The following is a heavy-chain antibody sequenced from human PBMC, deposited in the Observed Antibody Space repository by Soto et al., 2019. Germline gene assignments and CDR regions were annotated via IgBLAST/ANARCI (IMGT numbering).Heavy chain of an antibody. Sequence: ASVKVSCKASGYTFTSYYMHWVRQAPGQGLEWMGIINPSGGSTSYAQKFQGRVTMTRDTSTSTVYMELSSLRSEDTAVYYCARAPPSGSSSAYYYYGMDVWGQGTTVTVSS. CDR3: ARAPPSGSSSAYYYYGMDV. CDR1: GYTFTSYY. V-gene: IGHV1-46*03. CDR2: INPSGGST. J-gene: IGHJ6*02. D-gene: IGHD6-6*01.